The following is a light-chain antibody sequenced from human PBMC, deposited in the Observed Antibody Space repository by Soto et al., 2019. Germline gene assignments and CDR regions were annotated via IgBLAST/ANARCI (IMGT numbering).Light chain of an antibody. CDR2: EGF. CDR1: SSDVGSYNF. V-gene: IGLV2-14*02. Sequence: QSALTQPASVSGSPGQSITISCTGTSSDVGSYNFVSWYQQHPGKAPKLMIYEGFKRPSGVSSRFSGSKAGNTASLTIAGLQAEDEAYYFCCSYTTTSLVFGEGTKVTVL. J-gene: IGLJ2*01. CDR3: CSYTTTSLV.